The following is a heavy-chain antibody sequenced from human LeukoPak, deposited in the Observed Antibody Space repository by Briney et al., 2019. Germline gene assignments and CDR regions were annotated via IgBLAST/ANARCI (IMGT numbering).Heavy chain of an antibody. J-gene: IGHJ4*02. D-gene: IGHD3-22*01. CDR3: AREARGSIGYYYNF. Sequence: PSETLSLTCTVSGGSISSYYWSWIRQFPGKGLEWIGDISYSGSTKYNPTLKSRATISADTSKNQFSLKLTSVTAADTAVYYCAREARGSIGYYYNFWGQGTLVTVSS. CDR1: GGSISSYY. V-gene: IGHV4-59*01. CDR2: ISYSGST.